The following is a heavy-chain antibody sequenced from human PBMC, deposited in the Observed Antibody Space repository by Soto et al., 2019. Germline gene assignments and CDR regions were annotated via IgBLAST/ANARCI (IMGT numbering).Heavy chain of an antibody. CDR1: GASISGFY. CDR3: VRDGTKTLRDWFDP. V-gene: IGHV4-4*07. Sequence: SETLSLTCTVSGASISGFYWSWIRKSAGKGLEWIGRIYATGTTDYNPSLKSRVMMSVDTSKKQFSLKLRSVTAADTAVYYCVRDGTKTLRDWFDPWGQGMSVTVS. CDR2: IYATGTT. D-gene: IGHD1-1*01. J-gene: IGHJ5*02.